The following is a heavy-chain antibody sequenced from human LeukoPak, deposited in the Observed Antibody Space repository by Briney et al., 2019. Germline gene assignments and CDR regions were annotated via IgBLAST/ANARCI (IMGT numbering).Heavy chain of an antibody. J-gene: IGHJ4*02. CDR2: IYSGGST. Sequence: PGGSLRLSCAASGFTVSSNYMSWDRQAPGKGLEWVSVIYSGGSTYYADSVKGRFTISRDISKNTLYLQMNSLRAEDTAVYYCAKRTTVTTSYYFDYWGQGTLVTVSS. CDR1: GFTVSSNY. CDR3: AKRTTVTTSYYFDY. V-gene: IGHV3-53*01. D-gene: IGHD4-17*01.